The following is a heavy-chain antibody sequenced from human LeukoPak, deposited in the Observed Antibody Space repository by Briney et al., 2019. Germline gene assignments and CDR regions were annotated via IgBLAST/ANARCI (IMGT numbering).Heavy chain of an antibody. D-gene: IGHD3-22*01. CDR1: GYTFTSYG. Sequence: GASVKVSCKASGYTFTSYGISWVRQAPGQGLEWMGWISAYNGNTNYAQKLQGRVTMTTDSPTSTAYMELRSLRSVYTAVYYCARDNLVGYYDSSGYHDYWGQGTLVTVSS. V-gene: IGHV1-18*01. CDR3: ARDNLVGYYDSSGYHDY. J-gene: IGHJ4*02. CDR2: ISAYNGNT.